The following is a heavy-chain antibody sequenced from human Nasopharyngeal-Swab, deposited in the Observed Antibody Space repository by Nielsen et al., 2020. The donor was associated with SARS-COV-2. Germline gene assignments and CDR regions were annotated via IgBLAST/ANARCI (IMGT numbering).Heavy chain of an antibody. CDR3: ARENV. CDR1: GGSFSGYY. J-gene: IGHJ6*02. CDR2: INHSGST. Sequence: ESLKISCAVYGGSFSGYYWSWIRQPPGKGLEWIGEINHSGSTNYNPSLKSRVTISVDTSKNQLSLKLSSVTAADTAVYYCARENVWGQGTTVTVSS. V-gene: IGHV4-34*01.